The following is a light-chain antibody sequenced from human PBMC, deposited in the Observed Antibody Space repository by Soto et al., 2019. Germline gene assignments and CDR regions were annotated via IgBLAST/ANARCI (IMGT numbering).Light chain of an antibody. J-gene: IGLJ3*02. Sequence: QSALTQPPSASGSPGQSVTISCTGTSSDIGGYNSVSWYQHHPGKAPRLMIYEVNKRPSGVPARFSGSKSGYTASLTVSGLQTEDEAFYYCSSSAGIYHYLVFGGGTKLTVL. CDR3: SSSAGIYHYLV. CDR1: SSDIGGYNS. CDR2: EVN. V-gene: IGLV2-8*01.